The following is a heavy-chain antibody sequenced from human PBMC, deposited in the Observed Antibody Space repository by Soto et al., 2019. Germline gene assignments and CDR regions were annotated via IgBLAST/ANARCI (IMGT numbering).Heavy chain of an antibody. J-gene: IGHJ6*02. Sequence: GGSLRLSCAASGFTFSSYAMSWVRQAPGKGLEWVSAISGRGGSTSYADSVKGRFSITRDNSKNTLYLQMNSLRVEDTAVYYCATWSRVSCSYFYYGMDVWGQGTTVTVSS. V-gene: IGHV3-23*01. CDR3: ATWSRVSCSYFYYGMDV. D-gene: IGHD2-2*01. CDR1: GFTFSSYA. CDR2: ISGRGGST.